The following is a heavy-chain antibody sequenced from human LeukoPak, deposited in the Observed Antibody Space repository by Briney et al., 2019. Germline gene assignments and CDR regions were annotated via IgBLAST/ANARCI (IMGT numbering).Heavy chain of an antibody. Sequence: GGSLRLSCAPSEFTFSTYAMSWVRQAPGKGLEWVSAISNSGYGTYYADSVKGRFTISRDNSKNTLYLQMNSLRAEDTAVYYCAKLDSGSYSDYWGQGTLVTVSS. CDR1: EFTFSTYA. J-gene: IGHJ4*02. CDR3: AKLDSGSYSDY. V-gene: IGHV3-23*01. D-gene: IGHD1-26*01. CDR2: ISNSGYGT.